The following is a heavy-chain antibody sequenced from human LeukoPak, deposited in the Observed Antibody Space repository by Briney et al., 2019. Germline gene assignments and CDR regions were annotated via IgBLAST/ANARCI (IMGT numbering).Heavy chain of an antibody. CDR2: INHSGST. CDR3: ARGGLVRGTINSLIAFDI. CDR1: GGSFSGYY. J-gene: IGHJ3*02. Sequence: PSETLSLTCAVYGGSFSGYYWSWIRQPPGKGLEWIGEINHSGSTNYNPSLKSRVTISVDTSKNQFSLQLNSVTPEDTAVYYCARGGLVRGTINSLIAFDIWGQGTTVTVSS. D-gene: IGHD3-10*01. V-gene: IGHV4-34*01.